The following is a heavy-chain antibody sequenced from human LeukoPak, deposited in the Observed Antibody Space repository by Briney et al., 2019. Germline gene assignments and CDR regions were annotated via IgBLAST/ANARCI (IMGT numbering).Heavy chain of an antibody. CDR1: GYTFTSYD. V-gene: IGHV1-8*01. CDR3: ARGRRKIGGINWFDP. CDR2: MNPNSGNT. Sequence: GASVKVSCKASGYTFTSYDINWVRQATGQGLEWMGWMNPNSGNTGYAQKFQGRVTMTRNASISTAYVELSSLRSEDTAVYYCARGRRKIGGINWFDPWGQGTLVTVSS. J-gene: IGHJ5*02.